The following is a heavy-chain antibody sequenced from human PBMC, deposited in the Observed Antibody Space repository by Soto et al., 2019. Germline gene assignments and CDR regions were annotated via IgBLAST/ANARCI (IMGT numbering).Heavy chain of an antibody. CDR3: ARKYLHYDILTGYYPSGWFDP. CDR1: GGSISSGDYY. CDR2: IYYSGST. Sequence: SETLSLTCTVSGGSISSGDYYWSWIRQPPGKGLEWIGYIYYSGSTYYNPSLKSRVTISVDTSKNQFSLKLSSVTAADTAVYYCARKYLHYDILTGYYPSGWFDPWGQGTLVTAPQ. J-gene: IGHJ5*02. V-gene: IGHV4-30-4*01. D-gene: IGHD3-9*01.